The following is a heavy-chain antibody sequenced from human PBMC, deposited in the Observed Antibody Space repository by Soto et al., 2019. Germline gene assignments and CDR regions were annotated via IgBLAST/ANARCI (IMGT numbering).Heavy chain of an antibody. CDR3: ARDGNQQVVPDS. CDR1: GYTFTTYA. D-gene: IGHD6-13*01. V-gene: IGHV1-18*01. J-gene: IGHJ5*01. CDR2: ISAYNGDT. Sequence: GASVKVSCKASGYTFTTYAINWVRQAPGQGLEWMGWISAYNGDTKYAQRLQGRVTMTTDTSTSTAYMELRSLTSDDTAVYYCARDGNQQVVPDSWGQGTLVTVSS.